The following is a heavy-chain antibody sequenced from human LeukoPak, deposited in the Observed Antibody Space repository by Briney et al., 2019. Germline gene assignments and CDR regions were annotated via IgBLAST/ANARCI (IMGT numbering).Heavy chain of an antibody. CDR1: GYTFTGYY. J-gene: IGHJ6*02. V-gene: IGHV1-2*02. Sequence: ASVKVSCKASGYTFTGYYMHWVRQAPGQGLEWMGWINPNSGGTNYAQKFQGRVTMTRDTSISTAYMELSRLRSDDTAVYYCARTIFEVDQYYYRMDVWGQGTTVTVPS. CDR2: INPNSGGT. D-gene: IGHD3-3*01. CDR3: ARTIFEVDQYYYRMDV.